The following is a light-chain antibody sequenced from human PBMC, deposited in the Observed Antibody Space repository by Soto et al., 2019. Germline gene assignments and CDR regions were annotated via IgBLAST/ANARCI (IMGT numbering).Light chain of an antibody. CDR1: QSVSSY. V-gene: IGKV3-11*01. CDR3: QQRRNWPPWT. Sequence: EIVLTQSPATLSLSPGERATLSCRAGQSVSSYLAWYQQKPGQAPRLLIYHASNRATGIPARFSGSGSGTDFTLTISSLEPEDFAVYYCQQRRNWPPWTFGQGTKVEIK. J-gene: IGKJ1*01. CDR2: HAS.